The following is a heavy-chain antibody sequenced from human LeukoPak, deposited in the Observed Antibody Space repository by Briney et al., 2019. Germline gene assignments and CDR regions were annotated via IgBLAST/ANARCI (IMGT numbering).Heavy chain of an antibody. V-gene: IGHV3-21*01. CDR3: ARVGSMITFGGVFDY. D-gene: IGHD3-16*01. CDR2: ISSSSSYI. Sequence: GGSLRLSCAASGFTFSSYSMNWVRQAPGKGLEWVSSISSSSSYIYYADSVKGRFTISRGNAKNSLYLQMNSLRAEDTAVYYCARVGSMITFGGVFDYWGQGTLVTVSS. CDR1: GFTFSSYS. J-gene: IGHJ4*02.